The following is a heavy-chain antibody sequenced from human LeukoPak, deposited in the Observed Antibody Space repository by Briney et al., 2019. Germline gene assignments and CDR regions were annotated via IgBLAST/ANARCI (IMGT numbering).Heavy chain of an antibody. J-gene: IGHJ3*02. CDR3: ARYCSSTSCSQGHDAFDI. CDR2: IYYSGST. V-gene: IGHV4-30-4*08. CDR1: GFTFSSYS. Sequence: LRLSCAASGFTFSSYSMNWVRQPPGKGLEWIGYIYYSGSTYYNPSLKSRVTISVDTSKNQFSLKLSSVTAADTAVYYCARYCSSTSCSQGHDAFDIWGQGTMVTVSS. D-gene: IGHD2-2*01.